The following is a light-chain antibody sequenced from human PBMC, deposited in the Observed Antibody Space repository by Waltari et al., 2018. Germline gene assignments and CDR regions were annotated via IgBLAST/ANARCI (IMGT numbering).Light chain of an antibody. J-gene: IGLJ2*01. V-gene: IGLV2-23*01. CDR1: SSDVGKYNL. CDR2: EGS. CDR3: FSYAGRATGV. Sequence: QSALTQPASVSGSPGQSITISCTGTSSDVGKYNLVSWYQQHPGQAPKLRIYEGSQRPSGVSDRFSGSKSGNTASLTSSGLQAEDEADYYCFSYAGRATGVFGGGTKLTVL.